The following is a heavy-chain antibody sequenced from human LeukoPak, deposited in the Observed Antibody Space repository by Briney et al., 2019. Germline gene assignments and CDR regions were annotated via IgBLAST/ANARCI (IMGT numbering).Heavy chain of an antibody. V-gene: IGHV4-59*01. Sequence: SETLSLTCSVSGSSTSSYYWSWIRQPPGKGLEWIGYIYYSGSTNYNPSLKSRVNISLDTSKDQFSLRLNSVTAADTAVYYCARGGTVTNLGWWGQGTLVTVSS. J-gene: IGHJ4*02. D-gene: IGHD4-17*01. CDR2: IYYSGST. CDR1: GSSTSSYY. CDR3: ARGGTVTNLGW.